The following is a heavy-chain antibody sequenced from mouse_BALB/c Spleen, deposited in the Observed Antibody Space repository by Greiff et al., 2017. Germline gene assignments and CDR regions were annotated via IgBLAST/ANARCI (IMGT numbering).Heavy chain of an antibody. CDR2: IDPANGNT. V-gene: IGHV14-3*02. CDR1: GFNIKDTY. CDR3: ARLRPHYYAMDY. Sequence: VQLKESGAELVKPGASVKLSCTASGFNIKDTYMHWVKQRPEQGLEWIGRIDPANGNTKYDPKFQGKATITADTSSNTAYLQLSSLTSEDTAVYYCARLRPHYYAMDYWGQGTSVTVSS. J-gene: IGHJ4*01. D-gene: IGHD2-12*01.